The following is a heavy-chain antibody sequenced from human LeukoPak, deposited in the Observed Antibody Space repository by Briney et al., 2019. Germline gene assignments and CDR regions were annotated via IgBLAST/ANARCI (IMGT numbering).Heavy chain of an antibody. CDR3: VKGLDYSSSQMDS. CDR1: GFTFKSYA. Sequence: GGSLRLSCSAYGFTFKSYAMHWVRQAPGKGLEYVSSINTNGAHTYYPDSVKGRLTIYRDNSKNTVYVQMNSLTPEDTAVYYCVKGLDYSSSQMDSWGQGTLVTVSS. CDR2: INTNGAHT. D-gene: IGHD6-6*01. J-gene: IGHJ4*02. V-gene: IGHV3-64*05.